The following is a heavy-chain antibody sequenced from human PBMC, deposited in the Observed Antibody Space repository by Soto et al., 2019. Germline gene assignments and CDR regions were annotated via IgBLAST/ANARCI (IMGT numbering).Heavy chain of an antibody. CDR3: ARDRGVGATTDY. J-gene: IGHJ4*02. CDR2: ICYSGST. Sequence: SETLSLTCTVSGGSISSGDYCWSWIRQPPGKGLEWIGYICYSGSTYYNPSLKSRVTTSADTSKNQFSLKLTSVTAADTAVYYCARDRGVGATTDYWGQGTLVTVSS. V-gene: IGHV4-30-4*01. CDR1: GGSISSGDYC. D-gene: IGHD1-26*01.